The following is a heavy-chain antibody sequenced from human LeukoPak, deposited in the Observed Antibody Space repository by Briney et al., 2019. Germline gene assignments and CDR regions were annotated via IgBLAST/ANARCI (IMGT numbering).Heavy chain of an antibody. V-gene: IGHV1-46*01. Sequence: GASAKVSCKASGYTFTSYYMHWVRQAPGQGLEWMGIINPSGGSTSYAQKFQGRVTMTRDMSTSTVYMELSSLRSEDTAVYYCASKSIAAAGSPSDYWGQGTLVTVSS. CDR2: INPSGGST. J-gene: IGHJ4*02. CDR3: ASKSIAAAGSPSDY. CDR1: GYTFTSYY. D-gene: IGHD6-13*01.